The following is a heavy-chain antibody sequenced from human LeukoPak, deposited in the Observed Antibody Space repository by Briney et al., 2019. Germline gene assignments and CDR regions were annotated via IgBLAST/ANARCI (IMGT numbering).Heavy chain of an antibody. CDR2: MNPSSGVT. CDR1: GYTFSGYQ. D-gene: IGHD2-15*01. V-gene: IGHV1-2*06. Sequence: ASVKVYCKASGYTFSGYQVHWLRQAPGQGLKWMGRMNPSSGVTNYAQKFQGRVTMTRDTSINTAYLDLSALKSDDTAVYYCASRAASVTLGYWGQGTLVTVSS. J-gene: IGHJ4*02. CDR3: ASRAASVTLGY.